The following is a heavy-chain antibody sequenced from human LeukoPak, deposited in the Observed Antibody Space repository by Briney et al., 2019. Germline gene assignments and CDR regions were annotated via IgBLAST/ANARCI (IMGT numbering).Heavy chain of an antibody. CDR1: GFTFSSYW. J-gene: IGHJ4*02. CDR3: ARVSYDILTYYFDY. CDR2: IKQDGSEK. V-gene: IGHV3-7*01. Sequence: GGSLRLSCAASGFTFSSYWMSWVRQAPGKGLEWVANIKQDGSEKYYVDSVKGRFTISRDNAKNSLYLRMNSLRAEDTAVYYCARVSYDILTYYFDYWGQGTLVTVSS. D-gene: IGHD3-9*01.